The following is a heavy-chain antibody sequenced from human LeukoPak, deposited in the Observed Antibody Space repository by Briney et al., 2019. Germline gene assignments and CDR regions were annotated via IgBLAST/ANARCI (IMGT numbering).Heavy chain of an antibody. CDR2: ISGSGGST. CDR3: AKVLSLTIFEVPPDAFDI. V-gene: IGHV3-23*01. J-gene: IGHJ3*02. Sequence: GGSLRLSCAASGFTFSRYSMNWVRQAPGKGLEWVSAISGSGGSTYYADSVKGRFTISRDNSKNTLYLQMNSLRAEDTAVYYCAKVLSLTIFEVPPDAFDIWGQGTMVTVSS. CDR1: GFTFSRYS. D-gene: IGHD3-3*01.